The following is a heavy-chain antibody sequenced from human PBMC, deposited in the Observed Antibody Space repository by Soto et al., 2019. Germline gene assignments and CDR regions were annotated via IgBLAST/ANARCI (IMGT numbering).Heavy chain of an antibody. CDR3: ARVRGGYDYGVYY. D-gene: IGHD5-12*01. J-gene: IGHJ4*02. Sequence: EVQLVESGGGLVQPGGSLRLSCAASGFTVSSNYMSWVRQAPGKGLEWVSVIYSGGSTYYADSVKGRFTISRDNSKNTLYLQMNSLRAEDTAVYYCARVRGGYDYGVYYWGQGTLVTVSS. V-gene: IGHV3-66*01. CDR1: GFTVSSNY. CDR2: IYSGGST.